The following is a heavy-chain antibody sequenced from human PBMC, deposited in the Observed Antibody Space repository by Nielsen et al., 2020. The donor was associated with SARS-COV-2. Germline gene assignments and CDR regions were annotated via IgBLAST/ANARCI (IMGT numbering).Heavy chain of an antibody. V-gene: IGHV1-8*01. J-gene: IGHJ5*02. CDR3: ARMVRAQWLAP. CDR2: MNPNSGNT. Sequence: ASVKVSCKASGYSFSNFDINWVRQATGQGLEWMGWMNPNSGNTGYAQKFQGRVTMTRNTSISTAYMELSSLRSEDTAVYYCARMVRAQWLAPWGQGTLVTVSS. CDR1: GYSFSNFD. D-gene: IGHD6-19*01.